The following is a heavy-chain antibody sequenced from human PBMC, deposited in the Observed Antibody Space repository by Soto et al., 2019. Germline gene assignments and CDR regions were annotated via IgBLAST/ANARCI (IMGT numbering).Heavy chain of an antibody. V-gene: IGHV1-69*12. Sequence: QVQLVQSGAEVKKPGSSVKVSCKASGGTFSSYAISWVRQAPGQGLEWMGGIIPIFGTANYAQKFQDRVTITADESTSTAYMELSSLRSEDTAVYYCARGLGCGGDCHWYFDLWGRGTLVTVSS. CDR2: IIPIFGTA. D-gene: IGHD2-21*02. J-gene: IGHJ2*01. CDR1: GGTFSSYA. CDR3: ARGLGCGGDCHWYFDL.